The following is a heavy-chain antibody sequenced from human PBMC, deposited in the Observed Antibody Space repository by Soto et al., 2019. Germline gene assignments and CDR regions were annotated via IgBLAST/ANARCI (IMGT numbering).Heavy chain of an antibody. V-gene: IGHV4-59*08. J-gene: IGHJ4*02. CDR2: IYYSGST. D-gene: IGHD3-10*01. CDR1: GGSISNYY. Sequence: SETLSLTCTVSGGSISNYYWSWIRQPPGKGLEWIGYIYYSGSTYYNPSLKSRVTISVDTSKNQFSLKLSSVTAADTAVYYCATLPMVRGVIDWDFEYWGQGTLVTVSS. CDR3: ATLPMVRGVIDWDFEY.